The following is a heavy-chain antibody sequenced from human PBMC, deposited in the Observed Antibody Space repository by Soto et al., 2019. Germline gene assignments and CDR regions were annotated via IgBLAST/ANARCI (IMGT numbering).Heavy chain of an antibody. CDR2: IHSDGSSA. J-gene: IGHJ4*02. CDR1: GFTFSTYR. Sequence: VVSLRLSCAPSGFTFSTYRMHWVRQAPGKGLVWVSCIHSDGSSATYADSVKGRFTISRDNAKNTLYLQMDSLRAEDTVVYYCARVGRPYRSSSGIDDWGEGTLVTV. CDR3: ARVGRPYRSSSGIDD. V-gene: IGHV3-74*01. D-gene: IGHD6-6*01.